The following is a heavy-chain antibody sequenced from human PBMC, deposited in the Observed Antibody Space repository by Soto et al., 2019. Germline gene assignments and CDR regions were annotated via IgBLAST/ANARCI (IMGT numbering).Heavy chain of an antibody. Sequence: GGSLGLSCAASGFTFCDYYMSWIRQAPGKGLEWVSYISSSGDTDYADSVKGRFTISRDNAKNSLSLQMNSLRAEDTAVYYCARGGPPIDYWGQGTLVTVSS. CDR1: GFTFCDYY. CDR3: ARGGPPIDY. D-gene: IGHD3-10*01. CDR2: ISSSGDT. J-gene: IGHJ4*02. V-gene: IGHV3-11*04.